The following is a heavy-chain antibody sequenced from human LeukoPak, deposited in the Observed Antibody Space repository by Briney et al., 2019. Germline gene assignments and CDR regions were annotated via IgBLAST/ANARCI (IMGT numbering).Heavy chain of an antibody. D-gene: IGHD3-10*01. CDR3: ARVEEGYGSGRRENYYYYYVDV. Sequence: SETLSLTCAVYGGSFSGYYWSWIRQPPGKGLEWIGYIHYSGSTNYNPSLKSRVTISVDTSKNQFSLRLSSVTAADTAVYYCARVEEGYGSGRRENYYYYYVDVWGKGTTVTISS. CDR1: GGSFSGYY. J-gene: IGHJ6*03. CDR2: IHYSGST. V-gene: IGHV4-59*01.